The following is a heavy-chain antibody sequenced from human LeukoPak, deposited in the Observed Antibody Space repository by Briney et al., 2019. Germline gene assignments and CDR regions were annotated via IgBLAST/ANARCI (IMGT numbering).Heavy chain of an antibody. CDR3: ASSYYYGSGVLGY. V-gene: IGHV3-66*01. CDR2: IYSGGST. D-gene: IGHD3-10*01. Sequence: GGSLRLSCAASGFTVSSNYMSWVRQAPGKGLEWVSVIYSGGSTYYADSVKGRFAIARDNSKSTLYLQMNSLRAEDTAVYYCASSYYYGSGVLGYWGQGTLVTVSS. J-gene: IGHJ4*02. CDR1: GFTVSSNY.